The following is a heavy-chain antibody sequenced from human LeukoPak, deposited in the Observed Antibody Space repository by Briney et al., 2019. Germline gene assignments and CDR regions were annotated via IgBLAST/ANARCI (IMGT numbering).Heavy chain of an antibody. CDR1: GFTFRNYD. J-gene: IGHJ6*03. CDR3: ARRSAYCMDV. Sequence: GGSLRLSCAAFGFTFRNYDMHWVRQAPGKGREGGASIWYDGSEKSYADSVKGRLPLSRDNSKNTVYLQMDSLRVEDTALYYCARRSAYCMDVWGKGTTVTVSS. V-gene: IGHV3-33*01. CDR2: IWYDGSEK. D-gene: IGHD6-19*01.